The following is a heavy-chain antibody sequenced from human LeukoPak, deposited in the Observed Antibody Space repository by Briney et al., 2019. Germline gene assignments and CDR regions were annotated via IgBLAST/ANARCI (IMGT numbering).Heavy chain of an antibody. CDR1: GFTFSSYS. CDR2: ISSSSRYI. J-gene: IGHJ4*02. D-gene: IGHD2-2*01. CDR3: ARGFEDIVVVPAAMVDY. Sequence: GGSLRLSCAASGFTFSSYSMNWVRQAPGKGLEWVSSISSSSRYIYYADSVKGRFTISRDNAKNSLYLQMNSLRAEDTAVYYCARGFEDIVVVPAAMVDYWGQGTLVTVSS. V-gene: IGHV3-21*01.